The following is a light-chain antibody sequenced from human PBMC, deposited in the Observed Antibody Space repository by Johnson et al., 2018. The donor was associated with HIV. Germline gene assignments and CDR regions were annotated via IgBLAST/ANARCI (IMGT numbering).Light chain of an antibody. CDR3: GTWHGALSGGGV. J-gene: IGLJ1*01. CDR1: SSNIGNNY. CDR2: ENN. V-gene: IGLV1-51*02. Sequence: HSVLSQPPSVSAAPGQKVTIFCSGSSSNIGNNYVSWYQQLPGTAPKLLIYENNKRPSGIPDRFSGSKSGTSAPLGITGLQTGDEADYYCGTWHGALSGGGVFGTGTRVTVL.